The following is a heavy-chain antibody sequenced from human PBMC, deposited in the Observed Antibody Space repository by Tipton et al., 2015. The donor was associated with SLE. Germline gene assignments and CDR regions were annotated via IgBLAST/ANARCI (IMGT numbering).Heavy chain of an antibody. Sequence: QLVQSGGGLVQPGGSLRLSCAASGFTVSSNYMSWVRQAPGKGLEWVSVIYSGGSTYYADSVKGRFTISRHNSKNTLYLQMNSLRAEDTAVYYCARGTGGDGPYYFDYWGQGTLVTVSS. D-gene: IGHD2-21*02. CDR3: ARGTGGDGPYYFDY. V-gene: IGHV3-53*04. J-gene: IGHJ4*02. CDR2: IYSGGST. CDR1: GFTVSSNY.